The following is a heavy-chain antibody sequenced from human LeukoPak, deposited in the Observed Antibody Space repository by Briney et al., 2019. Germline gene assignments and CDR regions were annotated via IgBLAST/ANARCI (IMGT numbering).Heavy chain of an antibody. CDR1: GGSISSGNYY. Sequence: SETLSLTCTVSGGSISSGNYYWSWIRQPAGKGLEWIGRIYTRGSTKYTPSLKSRVTMSVDTSKNQFSLKLSSVTAADTAVYYCARVTCGGDCRAHYYYYYMDVWGKGTRSPSP. D-gene: IGHD2-21*02. CDR2: IYTRGST. V-gene: IGHV4-61*02. J-gene: IGHJ6*03. CDR3: ARVTCGGDCRAHYYYYYMDV.